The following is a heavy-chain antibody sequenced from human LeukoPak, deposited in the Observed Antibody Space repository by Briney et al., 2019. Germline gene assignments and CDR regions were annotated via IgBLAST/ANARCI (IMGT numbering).Heavy chain of an antibody. V-gene: IGHV4-34*01. CDR1: GGSFSGYY. CDR2: INHSGST. D-gene: IGHD6-13*01. J-gene: IGHJ4*02. CDR3: ARGPLTTYSSSWYD. Sequence: RSSETLSLTCAVYGGSFSGYYWSWIRQPPGKGLEWIGEINHSGSTNYNPSLKSRVTISVDTSKNQFSLKLSSVTAADTAVYYCARGPLTTYSSSWYDWGQGTLVTVSS.